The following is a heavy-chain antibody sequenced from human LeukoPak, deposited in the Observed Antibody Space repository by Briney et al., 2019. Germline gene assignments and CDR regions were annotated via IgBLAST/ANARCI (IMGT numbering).Heavy chain of an antibody. CDR3: ARDELGRYYYYYGMDV. Sequence: ASVKVSCKASGYTFTGYYMHWARQAPGQGLEWMGWINPNSGGTNYAQKFQGRVTMTRDTSISTAYMELSRLRSDDTAVYYCARDELGRYYYYYGMDVWGQGTTVTVSS. J-gene: IGHJ6*02. CDR1: GYTFTGYY. CDR2: INPNSGGT. V-gene: IGHV1-2*02. D-gene: IGHD1-1*01.